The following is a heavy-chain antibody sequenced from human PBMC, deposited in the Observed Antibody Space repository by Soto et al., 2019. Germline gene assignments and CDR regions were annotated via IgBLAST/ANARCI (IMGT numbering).Heavy chain of an antibody. D-gene: IGHD6-19*01. CDR1: GFTFSSYE. CDR3: ARGQYSGGGGYFDY. Sequence: EVQLVESGGGLVQPGGSLRLSCAASGFTFSSYEMNWVRQAPGKGLEWVSYISSSGSPIYYADSVKGRFTISRDNAKNSLYLQMNSLGAEDTAVYYCARGQYSGGGGYFDYWGQETLVTVSS. J-gene: IGHJ4*02. V-gene: IGHV3-48*03. CDR2: ISSSGSPI.